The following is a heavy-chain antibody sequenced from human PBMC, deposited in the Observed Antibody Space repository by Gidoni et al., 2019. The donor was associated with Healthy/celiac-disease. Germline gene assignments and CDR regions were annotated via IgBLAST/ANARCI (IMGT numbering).Heavy chain of an antibody. J-gene: IGHJ6*02. Sequence: QVQLQQWGAGLLKPSETLSLTCAVYGGSFSGYYWSWIRQPPGKGLEWIGEINHSGSTNYNPSLKSRVTISVDTSKNQFSLKLSSVTAADTAVYYCANPGTSAAPYYYYGMDVWGQGTTVTVSS. V-gene: IGHV4-34*01. CDR1: GGSFSGYY. CDR2: INHSGST. CDR3: ANPGTSAAPYYYYGMDV. D-gene: IGHD2-2*01.